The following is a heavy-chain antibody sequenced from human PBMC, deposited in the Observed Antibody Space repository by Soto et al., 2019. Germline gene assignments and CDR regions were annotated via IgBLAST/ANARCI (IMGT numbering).Heavy chain of an antibody. J-gene: IGHJ3*02. Sequence: SSVKVSCKGSGGTFSSYTIIWVRQSPGQGLEWMGGISPISGTADYAQKFQGRVTMTADKAANTVYMEMSSLRSEDTALYYCAREVYFLHSRDYKSFDIWGQGTTVTVSS. CDR2: ISPISGTA. CDR1: GGTFSSYT. CDR3: AREVYFLHSRDYKSFDI. D-gene: IGHD3-22*01. V-gene: IGHV1-69*06.